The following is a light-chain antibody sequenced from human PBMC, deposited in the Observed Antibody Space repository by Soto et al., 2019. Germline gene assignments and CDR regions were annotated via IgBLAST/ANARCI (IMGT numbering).Light chain of an antibody. V-gene: IGKV3-15*01. Sequence: EIVMTQSPATLCVSPGERATLSCRASQSVSSDLAWCQQKPGQARRLLIYGAYTRATGIPARFSGSGSGTDFSLTISRLEPEDFAVYYCQQYDTSPRTVGPGTKVEIK. CDR2: GAY. CDR3: QQYDTSPRT. J-gene: IGKJ1*01. CDR1: QSVSSD.